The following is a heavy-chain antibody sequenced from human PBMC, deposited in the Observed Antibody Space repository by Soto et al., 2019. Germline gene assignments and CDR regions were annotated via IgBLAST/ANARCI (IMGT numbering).Heavy chain of an antibody. CDR3: ARDWGGGSYYYCYGMDV. J-gene: IGHJ6*02. CDR2: IWYDGSNK. CDR1: GFTFSSYG. V-gene: IGHV3-33*01. D-gene: IGHD1-26*01. Sequence: QVQLVESGGGVVQPGRSLRLSCAASGFTFSSYGMHWVRQAPGKGLEWVAVIWYDGSNKYYADSVKGRFTISRDNSKNTLYLQMNSLRAEDTAVYYCARDWGGGSYYYCYGMDVWGQGTTVTVSS.